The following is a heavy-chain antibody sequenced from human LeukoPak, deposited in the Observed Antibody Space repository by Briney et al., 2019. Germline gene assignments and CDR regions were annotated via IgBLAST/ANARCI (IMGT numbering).Heavy chain of an antibody. J-gene: IGHJ4*02. D-gene: IGHD3-22*01. V-gene: IGHV1-18*01. CDR3: ARDRYYDSSGYYLQDY. Sequence: WASVNVSCKASGYTFSNYGISWVRQAPGQGLEWMGWISVYNGNTNYAKTFQGRVTITTDTSTSTANMELRSLRSDDAAVYYCARDRYYDSSGYYLQDYWGQGTLVSVSS. CDR1: GYTFSNYG. CDR2: ISVYNGNT.